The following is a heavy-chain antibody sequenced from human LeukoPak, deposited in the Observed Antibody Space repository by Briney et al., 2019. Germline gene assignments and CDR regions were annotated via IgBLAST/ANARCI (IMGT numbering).Heavy chain of an antibody. V-gene: IGHV3-30-3*01. J-gene: IGHJ4*02. CDR2: ISYDGSNK. D-gene: IGHD4-17*01. CDR1: GFTFSSYA. Sequence: GGSLRLSCAASGFTFSSYAMHWVRQAPGQGLEWVAVISYDGSNKYYADSVKGRFTISRDNSKNTLYLQMNSLTAEDTAVYYCAREDYGLVYFDYWGQGTLVTVSS. CDR3: AREDYGLVYFDY.